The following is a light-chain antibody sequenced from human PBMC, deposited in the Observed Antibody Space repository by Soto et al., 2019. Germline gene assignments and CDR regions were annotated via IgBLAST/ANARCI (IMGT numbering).Light chain of an antibody. CDR2: AAS. CDR3: LQHNSYPYT. J-gene: IGKJ2*01. Sequence: DIQMIQSPSSLSASVGDRVTITSRASQGIRNALGWYQQKPGKAPKRLIYAASSLQSGVPSRFSGSRSGTEFTLTISSLQPEDFATYYCLQHNSYPYTFGQRTKLEIK. CDR1: QGIRNA. V-gene: IGKV1-17*01.